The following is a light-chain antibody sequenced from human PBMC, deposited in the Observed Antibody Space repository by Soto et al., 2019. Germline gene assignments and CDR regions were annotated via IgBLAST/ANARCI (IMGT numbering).Light chain of an antibody. Sequence: EKVMTQSPATLSVSPGEGATLSCRASQSVNINLAWYQQKPGQAPRLLIYGASTRATGIPDRFSGSGSGTEFTLTISSLQSEDFAIYYCQQYDDWPPVTFGQGTRLEVK. CDR1: QSVNIN. J-gene: IGKJ5*01. V-gene: IGKV3-15*01. CDR3: QQYDDWPPVT. CDR2: GAS.